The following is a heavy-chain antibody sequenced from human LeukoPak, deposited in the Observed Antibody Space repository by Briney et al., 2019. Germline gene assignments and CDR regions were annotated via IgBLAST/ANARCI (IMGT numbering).Heavy chain of an antibody. CDR3: AREAAGHEGCDY. CDR2: IYHSGRT. D-gene: IGHD6-13*01. Sequence: PWETLSLTCTVSGVSISSSYSYWGWIRQPPGMGLEWIGNIYHSGRTYYNPSLKSRVTISVDTSKNQFSLKLNSVTAADTAVYYCAREAAGHEGCDYWGQGTLVTVSS. V-gene: IGHV4-39*07. CDR1: GVSISSSYSY. J-gene: IGHJ4*02.